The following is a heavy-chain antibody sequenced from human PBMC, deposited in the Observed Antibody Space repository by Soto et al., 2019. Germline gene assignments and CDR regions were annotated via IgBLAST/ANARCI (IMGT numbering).Heavy chain of an antibody. D-gene: IGHD3-3*01. CDR1: GFTFSSFA. J-gene: IGHJ6*02. Sequence: PGGSLRLSCAASGFTFSSFAMHWVRQAPGKGVEWVAVISNDGSNKFYADSVKGRFTISRDNSKNTLHLQMNSLRGEDTGGYYCAKETRYYDFLCGSYSGTYYDRMDFSGQRTSVTVSS. V-gene: IGHV3-30*18. CDR2: ISNDGSNK. CDR3: AKETRYYDFLCGSYSGTYYDRMDF.